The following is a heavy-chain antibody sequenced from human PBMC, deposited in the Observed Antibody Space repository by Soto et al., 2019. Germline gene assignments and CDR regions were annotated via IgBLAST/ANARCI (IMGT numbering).Heavy chain of an antibody. CDR2: IYSGGLT. D-gene: IGHD2-15*01. V-gene: IGHV3-53*02. Sequence: EVQLVETGGGLIQPGGSLRLSCAASKLTVGSSYMTWVRQAPGKGLVWVSVIYSGGLTYYADSVKGRFTISRDTSKNTLYLQMNTLRADDTAVYYCASSAGFCSGGSCYDYWGQGTLVTVSS. CDR3: ASSAGFCSGGSCYDY. CDR1: KLTVGSSY. J-gene: IGHJ4*02.